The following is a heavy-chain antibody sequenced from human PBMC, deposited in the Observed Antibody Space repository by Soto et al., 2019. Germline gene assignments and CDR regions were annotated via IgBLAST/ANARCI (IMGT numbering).Heavy chain of an antibody. CDR1: GGTFSSYA. V-gene: IGHV1-69*13. J-gene: IGHJ4*02. CDR2: IIPIFGTA. Sequence: SVKVSCKASGGTFSSYAISWVRQAPGQGLEWMGGIIPIFGTANYAQKFQGRVTITADESTSTAYMELSSLRSEDTAVYYCARGGSHWDYFDYWGQGTLVTVSS. CDR3: ARGGSHWDYFDY. D-gene: IGHD5-12*01.